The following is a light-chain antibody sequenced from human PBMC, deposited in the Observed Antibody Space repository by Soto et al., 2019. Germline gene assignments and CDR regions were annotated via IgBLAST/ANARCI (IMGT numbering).Light chain of an antibody. CDR3: SSYAGSNILL. Sequence: QSALTQPRSVSGSPGQSVTISCTGSSSDVGGYNYVSWYQQHPGKAPKLMIYEVTKRPSGVPDRFSGSKSGNTASLTVSGLQAEDEADYYCSSYAGSNILLFGGGTKLTVL. CDR2: EVT. V-gene: IGLV2-8*01. CDR1: SSDVGGYNY. J-gene: IGLJ3*02.